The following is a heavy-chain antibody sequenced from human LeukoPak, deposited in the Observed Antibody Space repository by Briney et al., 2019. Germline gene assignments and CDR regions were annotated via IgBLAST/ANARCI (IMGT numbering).Heavy chain of an antibody. D-gene: IGHD5-18*01. J-gene: IGHJ4*02. CDR2: IKQDGSEK. Sequence: GGSLRLSCAASGFTFSSYWMSWVRQAPGKGLEWVANIKQDGSEKYYVDSVKGRFTISRDNSKNTLYLQMNSLRAEDTAVYYCAKDRSWRSGYSYGYKDYWGQGTLVTVSS. CDR3: AKDRSWRSGYSYGYKDY. V-gene: IGHV3-7*01. CDR1: GFTFSSYW.